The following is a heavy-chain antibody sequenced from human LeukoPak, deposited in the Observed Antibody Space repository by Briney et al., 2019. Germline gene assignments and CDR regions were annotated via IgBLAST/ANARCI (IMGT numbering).Heavy chain of an antibody. CDR1: GGSISNYY. CDR3: ARVKDPGGYYYYYYMDI. D-gene: IGHD3-16*01. J-gene: IGHJ6*03. CDR2: INHSGST. Sequence: PSETLSLTCTVSGGSISNYYWSWIRQPPGKGPEWIGEINHSGSTNYNPSLKSRVTISVDTSKNQFSLKVSSVTAADTAVYYCARVKDPGGYYYYYYMDIWGKGNTATVSS. V-gene: IGHV4-34*01.